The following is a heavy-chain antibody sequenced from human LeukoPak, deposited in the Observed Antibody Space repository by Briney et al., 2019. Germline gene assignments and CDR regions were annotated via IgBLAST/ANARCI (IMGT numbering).Heavy chain of an antibody. Sequence: RPSETLSLTCTVSGGSISSYYWSWIRQPPGKGLEWIGYIYYSGSTNYNPSLKSRVTISVDTSKNQFSLKLSSVTAADTAVYYCARWFSDDFWSAIYYFDYWGQGTLVTVSS. V-gene: IGHV4-59*01. CDR1: GGSISSYY. D-gene: IGHD3-3*01. CDR3: ARWFSDDFWSAIYYFDY. CDR2: IYYSGST. J-gene: IGHJ4*02.